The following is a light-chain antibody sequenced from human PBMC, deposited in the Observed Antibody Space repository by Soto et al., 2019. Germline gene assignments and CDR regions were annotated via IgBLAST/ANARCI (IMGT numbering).Light chain of an antibody. V-gene: IGKV1-39*01. CDR2: AAS. CDR3: QQSYSTPRT. Sequence: DIQMTQSQSSLSASVGDRVTITCRASQSISSYLNWYQQKPGKAPKLLIYAASSLQSGVPSRFSGSGSVTDFTLTISSLQPEDFATYYCQQSYSTPRTFGQGTKVESK. CDR1: QSISSY. J-gene: IGKJ1*01.